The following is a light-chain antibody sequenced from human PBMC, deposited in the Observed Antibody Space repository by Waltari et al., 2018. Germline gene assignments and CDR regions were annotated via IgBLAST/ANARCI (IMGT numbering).Light chain of an antibody. CDR2: DAS. CDR1: QSDGSY. Sequence: ILLQTAPAPLSFSPRERATLSCRASQSDGSYLAWYQQKPGQAPRLLIYDASNRATGIPARFSGSGSGTDFTLTISSLEPEDFAVYYCQQRSNWYTFGQGTKLEIK. J-gene: IGKJ2*01. V-gene: IGKV3-11*01. CDR3: QQRSNWYT.